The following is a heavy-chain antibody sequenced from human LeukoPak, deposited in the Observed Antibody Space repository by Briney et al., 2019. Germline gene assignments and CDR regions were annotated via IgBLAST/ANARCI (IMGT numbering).Heavy chain of an antibody. Sequence: PSGTLSLTCAVSGGSISSSNWWSWVRQPPGKGLEWIGEIYHSGSTNYNPSLKSRVTISADTSKNQFSLKLNSLTTADTAVYYCTRGAGWLIDYWGQGILVTVSS. V-gene: IGHV4-4*02. J-gene: IGHJ4*02. CDR2: IYHSGST. CDR3: TRGAGWLIDY. D-gene: IGHD3-16*01. CDR1: GGSISSSNW.